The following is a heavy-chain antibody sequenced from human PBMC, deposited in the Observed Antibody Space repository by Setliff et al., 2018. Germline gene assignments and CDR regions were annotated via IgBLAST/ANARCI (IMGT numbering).Heavy chain of an antibody. D-gene: IGHD3-22*01. J-gene: IGHJ3*02. V-gene: IGHV3-30-3*01. Sequence: GGSLRLSCAASGFTFSSYAMHWVRQAPGKGLEWVAVISYDGSNKYYADSVKGRFTISRDNSKNTLYLQMNSLRAEDTAVYYCARGDPEQYMIVVVITGGGAFDIWGQGTMVTVSS. CDR2: ISYDGSNK. CDR3: ARGDPEQYMIVVVITGGGAFDI. CDR1: GFTFSSYA.